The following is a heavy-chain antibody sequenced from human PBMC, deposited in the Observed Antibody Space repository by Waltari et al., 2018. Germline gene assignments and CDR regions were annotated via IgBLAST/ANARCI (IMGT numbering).Heavy chain of an antibody. CDR1: GGTFSSYA. V-gene: IGHV1-69*01. Sequence: QVQLVQSGAEVKKPGSSVTVSCKASGGTFSSYAISWVRQAPGQGLEWMGGIIPIFGTANYAQKFQGRVTITADESTSTAYMELSSLRSEDTAVYYCARGDGDYDIWTGIQRDYYYYGMDVWGQGTTVTVSS. J-gene: IGHJ6*02. CDR3: ARGDGDYDIWTGIQRDYYYYGMDV. D-gene: IGHD3-9*01. CDR2: IIPIFGTA.